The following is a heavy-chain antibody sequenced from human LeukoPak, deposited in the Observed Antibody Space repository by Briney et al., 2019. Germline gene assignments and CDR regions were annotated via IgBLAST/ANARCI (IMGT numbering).Heavy chain of an antibody. Sequence: GGSLRLSCAASGFTVSSNYMSWVRQAPGKGLEWVAVISYGGSNKYYADSVKGRFTISRDNSKNTLFLQMNSLRAEDTAVYFCAKAIKPDYYYAMDVWGQGTTVTVSS. D-gene: IGHD2-21*01. CDR2: ISYGGSNK. V-gene: IGHV3-30*18. J-gene: IGHJ6*02. CDR3: AKAIKPDYYYAMDV. CDR1: GFTVSSNY.